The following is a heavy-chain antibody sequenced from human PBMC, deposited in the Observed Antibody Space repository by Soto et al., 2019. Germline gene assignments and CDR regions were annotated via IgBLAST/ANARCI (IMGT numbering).Heavy chain of an antibody. V-gene: IGHV4-39*01. CDR2: IYYTGIT. Sequence: PSETLSLTCTVSGDSISSSSDYWGWVRQPPGKGLEWIGSIYYTGITYSNPSLRSPVTISVDTSKNQFSLRLSSVTAADTAVYYCAGHAGGSWDDAFDIWGQGTMVTVSS. CDR3: AGHAGGSWDDAFDI. D-gene: IGHD6-13*01. J-gene: IGHJ3*02. CDR1: GDSISSSSDY.